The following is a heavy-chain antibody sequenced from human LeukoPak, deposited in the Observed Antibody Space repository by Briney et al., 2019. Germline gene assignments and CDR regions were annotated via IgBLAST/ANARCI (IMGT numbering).Heavy chain of an antibody. CDR1: GFTFSSYS. CDR3: WQASGWYYWYFDL. V-gene: IGHV3-48*04. J-gene: IGHJ2*01. Sequence: PGGSLRLSCAASGFTFSSYSMNWVRQAPGKGLEWVSYISSSSSTIYYADSVKGRFTISRDNAKNSLYLQMNSLKTEDTAVYCCWQASGWYYWYFDLWGRGTLVTVSS. D-gene: IGHD6-19*01. CDR2: ISSSSSTI.